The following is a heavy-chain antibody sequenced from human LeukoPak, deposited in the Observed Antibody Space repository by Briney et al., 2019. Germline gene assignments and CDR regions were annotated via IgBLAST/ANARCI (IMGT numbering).Heavy chain of an antibody. V-gene: IGHV3-30*04. CDR2: ISYDGSNK. CDR3: ARETHTALDY. Sequence: GGSLRLSCAASGFTFSSYAMHWVRQAPGKGLEWVAVISYDGSNKYYADSVKGRFTISRDNAKNSLYLQMNSLRAEDTAVYYCARETHTALDYWGQGTLVTVSS. D-gene: IGHD5-18*01. CDR1: GFTFSSYA. J-gene: IGHJ4*02.